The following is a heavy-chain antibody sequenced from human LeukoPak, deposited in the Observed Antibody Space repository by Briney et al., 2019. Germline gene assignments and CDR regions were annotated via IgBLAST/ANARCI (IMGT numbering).Heavy chain of an antibody. Sequence: PGGSLRLSCAASGFTFSNSWMHWVRQAPGKGLMWVSRINSDGTTTTYADSVKGRFTISRDNAKSTLYMQMNSLRAEDTAVYYCVRSLMGVDDYWGQGTLVTVSS. CDR1: GFTFSNSW. J-gene: IGHJ4*02. D-gene: IGHD3-3*01. CDR3: VRSLMGVDDY. V-gene: IGHV3-74*01. CDR2: INSDGTTT.